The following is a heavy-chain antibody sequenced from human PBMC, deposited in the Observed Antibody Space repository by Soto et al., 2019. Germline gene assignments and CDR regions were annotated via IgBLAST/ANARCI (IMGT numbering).Heavy chain of an antibody. CDR2: IYWDDDE. D-gene: IGHD3-10*01. CDR1: GFSLNTDGEG. CDR3: AHSRNLITEDAQVGDFVY. Sequence: QITLKESGPTQVKPTQTLTLTCSFSGFSLNTDGEGVGWVRQPPGEALEWLALIYWDDDESYSPSLKTRLTITKDPSKHQVVLIMTNKDPVDTATYYCAHSRNLITEDAQVGDFVYWGQGTLVTVSS. V-gene: IGHV2-5*02. J-gene: IGHJ4*02.